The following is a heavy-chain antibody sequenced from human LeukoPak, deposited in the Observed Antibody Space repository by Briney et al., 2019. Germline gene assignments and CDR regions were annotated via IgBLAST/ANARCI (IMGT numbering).Heavy chain of an antibody. D-gene: IGHD3-22*01. V-gene: IGHV1-2*02. CDR3: ARVKFPRYYYDSPHPLDY. J-gene: IGHJ4*02. Sequence: ASVKVSCKAPGYTFTGYYMHWVRQAPGQGLEWMGWINPNSGGTNYSQKFQGRVTMTRDTSISTAYMELSRLRSEDTAVYYCARVKFPRYYYDSPHPLDYWGQGTLVTVSS. CDR2: INPNSGGT. CDR1: GYTFTGYY.